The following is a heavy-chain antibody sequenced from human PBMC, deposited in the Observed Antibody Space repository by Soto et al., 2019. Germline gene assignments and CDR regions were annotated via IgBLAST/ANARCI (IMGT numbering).Heavy chain of an antibody. CDR3: AKTLKKGESAGDAFDI. Sequence: EVQLLESGGGLVQPGGSLRLSCAASGFTFSSYAMSWVRQAPGKGLEWVSAISGSGGSTYYADSVKGRFTISRDNSKNTLYLQMNSLRAEDTAVYYCAKTLKKGESAGDAFDIWGQGTMVTVSS. D-gene: IGHD3-10*01. J-gene: IGHJ3*02. CDR1: GFTFSSYA. CDR2: ISGSGGST. V-gene: IGHV3-23*01.